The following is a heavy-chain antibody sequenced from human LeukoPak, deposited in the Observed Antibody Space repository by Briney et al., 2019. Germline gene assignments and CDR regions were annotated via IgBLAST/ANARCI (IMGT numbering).Heavy chain of an antibody. CDR1: GGSISSYY. J-gene: IGHJ4*02. V-gene: IGHV4-59*01. CDR2: IYYSGST. D-gene: IGHD6-19*01. Sequence: PSETLSLTCTVSGGSISSYYWSWIRQPPGKGLEWIGDIYYSGSTNYNPSLKSRVTISVDTSKNQFSLKLSSVTAADTAVYFCARPYRSGWHGSFDYWGQGSLVTVSS. CDR3: ARPYRSGWHGSFDY.